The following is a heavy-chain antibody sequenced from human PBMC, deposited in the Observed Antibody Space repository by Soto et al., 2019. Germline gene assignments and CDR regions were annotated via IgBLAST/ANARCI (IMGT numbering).Heavy chain of an antibody. J-gene: IGHJ5*02. CDR3: ARKRDNGAYYDFWSGYYHSVNWFDP. CDR1: GYTFTSYG. V-gene: IGHV1-18*01. CDR2: ISAYNGNT. Sequence: ASVKVSCKASGYTFTSYGISWVRQAPGQGLEWMGWISAYNGNTNYAQKLQGRVTMTTDTSTSTAYMELRSLGSDDTAVYYCARKRDNGAYYDFWSGYYHSVNWFDPWGQGTLVTVSS. D-gene: IGHD3-3*01.